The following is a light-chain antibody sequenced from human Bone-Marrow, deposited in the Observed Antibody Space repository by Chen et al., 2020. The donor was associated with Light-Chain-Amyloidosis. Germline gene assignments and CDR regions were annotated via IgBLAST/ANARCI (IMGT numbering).Light chain of an antibody. J-gene: IGLJ2*01. CDR2: RDT. V-gene: IGLV3-25*03. CDR3: QSADSSGTYEVR. Sequence: SYELTQPPSVSVSPGQTARITCSGDDLPTKYAYWYQQKPGQAPVLVIHRDTERPSGISERFSGSSSGTTDTVTISGVQAEDEADYHCQSADSSGTYEVRFGGGAKLTGL. CDR1: DLPTKY.